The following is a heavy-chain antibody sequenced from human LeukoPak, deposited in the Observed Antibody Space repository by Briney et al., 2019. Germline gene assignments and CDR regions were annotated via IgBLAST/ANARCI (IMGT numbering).Heavy chain of an antibody. J-gene: IGHJ6*02. CDR1: GGSFSGYY. CDR2: INHSGST. V-gene: IGHV4-34*01. CDR3: ARGCSTSCYTGPNSDYYYYGMDV. D-gene: IGHD2-2*02. Sequence: SEALSLTCAVYGGSFSGYYWSWIRQPPGKGLEWIGEINHSGSTNYNPSLKSRVTISVDTSKNQFSLKLSSVTAADTAVYYCARGCSTSCYTGPNSDYYYYGMDVWGQGTTVTVSS.